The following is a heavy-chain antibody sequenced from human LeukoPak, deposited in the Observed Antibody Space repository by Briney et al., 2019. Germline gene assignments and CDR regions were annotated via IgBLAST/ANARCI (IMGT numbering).Heavy chain of an antibody. D-gene: IGHD4-17*01. CDR2: IKQDGSEK. V-gene: IGHV3-7*01. CDR3: ARDTAGMDV. CDR1: GFTLSSYW. J-gene: IGHJ6*02. Sequence: QAGGSLRLSCAASGFTLSSYWMSWVRQAPGKGLEWVANIKQDGSEKYYVDSVKGRFTISRDNAKNSLYLQMNSLRAEDTAVYYCARDTAGMDVWGQGTTVTVSS.